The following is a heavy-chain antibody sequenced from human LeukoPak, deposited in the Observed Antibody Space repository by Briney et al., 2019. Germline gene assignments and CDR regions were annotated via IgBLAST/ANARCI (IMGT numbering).Heavy chain of an antibody. J-gene: IGHJ4*02. V-gene: IGHV3-21*01. CDR1: GFTFRSYS. CDR2: ITSSSTYI. CDR3: ARDLNYDILTGSLRAYFDS. D-gene: IGHD3-9*01. Sequence: GGSLRLSCVASGFTFRSYSMNWVRQAPGKGLEWVSSITSSSTYIYYADSVNGRFTISRDNANNSLYLQMNSLRADDTAVYYCARDLNYDILTGSLRAYFDSWGQGTPVTVSS.